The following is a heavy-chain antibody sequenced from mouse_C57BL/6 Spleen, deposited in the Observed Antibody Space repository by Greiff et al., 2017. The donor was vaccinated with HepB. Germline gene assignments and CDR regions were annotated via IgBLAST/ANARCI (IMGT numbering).Heavy chain of an antibody. Sequence: QVQLQQSGPELVKPGASVKISCKASGYAFSSSWMNWVKQRPGKGLEWIGRIYPGDGDTNYNGKFKGKATLTADKSSSTAYMQLSSLTSEDSAVYFCARSGITTVVADYVDYWGQGTTLTGSS. D-gene: IGHD1-1*01. CDR1: GYAFSSSW. CDR2: IYPGDGDT. V-gene: IGHV1-82*01. J-gene: IGHJ2*01. CDR3: ARSGITTVVADYVDY.